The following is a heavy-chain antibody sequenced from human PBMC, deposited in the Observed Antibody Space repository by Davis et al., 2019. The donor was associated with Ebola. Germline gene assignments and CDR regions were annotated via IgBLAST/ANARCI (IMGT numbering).Heavy chain of an antibody. D-gene: IGHD6-19*01. J-gene: IGHJ6*02. Sequence: ETLSLTCTVSGGSISSSSYYWGWIRQPPGKGLEWVSVIYSGGSTYYADSVKGRFTISRHNSKNTLYLQMNSLRAEDTAVYYCARDSVAGTDYYGMDVWGQGTTVTVSS. CDR2: IYSGGST. V-gene: IGHV3-53*04. CDR1: GGSISSSSYY. CDR3: ARDSVAGTDYYGMDV.